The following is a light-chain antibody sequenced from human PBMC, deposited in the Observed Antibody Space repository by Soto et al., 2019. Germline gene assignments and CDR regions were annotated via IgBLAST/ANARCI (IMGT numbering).Light chain of an antibody. CDR3: AAWDDSLNGPV. Sequence: QSALTQPASLSGSPGQSITISCTGTSSDIGAYDYVSWFQQHPGKAPKLMISEVNNRPSGVSNRFSGSKSGNTAYLTISGLQVEDEADYLCAAWDDSLNGPVFGGGTKVTVL. V-gene: IGLV2-14*01. J-gene: IGLJ3*02. CDR1: SSDIGAYDY. CDR2: EVN.